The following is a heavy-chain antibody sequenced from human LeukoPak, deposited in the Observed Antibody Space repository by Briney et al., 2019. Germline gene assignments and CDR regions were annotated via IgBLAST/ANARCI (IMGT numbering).Heavy chain of an antibody. CDR2: ISSSSSTI. J-gene: IGHJ4*02. CDR3: ARSLYSGRYYGGDY. V-gene: IGHV3-48*01. D-gene: IGHD1-26*01. Sequence: GGSLRLSCAASGFTFSSYSMNWVRQAPGKGLEWVPYISSSSSTIYYADSVKGRFTISRDNAKNSLYLQMNSLRAEDTAVYYCARSLYSGRYYGGDYWGQGTLVTVSS. CDR1: GFTFSSYS.